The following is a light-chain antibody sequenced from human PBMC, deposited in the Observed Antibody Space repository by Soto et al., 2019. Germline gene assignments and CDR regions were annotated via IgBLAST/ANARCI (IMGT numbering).Light chain of an antibody. CDR2: EVT. CDR3: SSYTSRSTLV. CDR1: SSDFGGYNY. Sequence: QSVLTQPASVSGSPGQSITISCTGTSSDFGGYNYVSWYQQHPGKAPKLMIYEVTNRPSGVSNRFSGSKSGNTASLTISGLQAEDEADYYCSSYTSRSTLVFGTGTKLTVL. J-gene: IGLJ1*01. V-gene: IGLV2-14*01.